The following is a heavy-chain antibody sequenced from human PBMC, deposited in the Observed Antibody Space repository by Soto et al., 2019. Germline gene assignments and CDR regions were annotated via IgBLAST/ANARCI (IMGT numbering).Heavy chain of an antibody. CDR1: GYSFTSYG. D-gene: IGHD3-10*01. CDR2: ISASNGNT. CDR3: AGTHHYGPGSYLPWGWFDP. J-gene: IGHJ5*02. Sequence: QVQLVQSAAEVKIPGASVKVSCRASGYSFTSYGISWVRQAPGQGLEWMGWISASNGNTNYAQKFQGRVTMTTDTATRTGYMELRSLTSDDTPVYYCAGTHHYGPGSYLPWGWFDPWGQGTLVIVSS. V-gene: IGHV1-18*01.